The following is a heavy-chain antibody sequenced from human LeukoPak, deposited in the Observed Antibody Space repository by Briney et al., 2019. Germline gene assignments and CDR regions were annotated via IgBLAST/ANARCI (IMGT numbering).Heavy chain of an antibody. Sequence: SETLSLTCTVSDGSISSFYWSWIRQPPGKGLEWIGYIYYSGSTNYNPSLKSRVTIPVDTSKNQFSLRLSSVTAADTAVYYCATFRPGGYFQNWGQGTLVTVSS. J-gene: IGHJ1*01. V-gene: IGHV4-59*08. D-gene: IGHD2-21*01. CDR3: ATFRPGGYFQN. CDR2: IYYSGST. CDR1: DGSISSFY.